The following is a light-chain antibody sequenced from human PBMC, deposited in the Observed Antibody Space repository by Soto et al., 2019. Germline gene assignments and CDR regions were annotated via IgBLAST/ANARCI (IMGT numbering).Light chain of an antibody. CDR2: GAS. CDR3: QQYNKWPQT. V-gene: IGKV3-15*01. Sequence: EIVMTQSPAPVPVSPGERVTLSCRASQSVSIDLAWYQQKPGQAPRLLIYGASTRATDIPPSFTGSGSGTEFTLTISSLQSEDIAVYYCQQYNKWPQTFGQGTKVDIK. CDR1: QSVSID. J-gene: IGKJ1*01.